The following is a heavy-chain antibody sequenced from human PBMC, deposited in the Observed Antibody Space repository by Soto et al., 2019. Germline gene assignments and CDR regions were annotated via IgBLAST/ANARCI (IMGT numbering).Heavy chain of an antibody. Sequence: ASVKVSCKASGYTFTSYYMHWVRQAPGQGLGWMGIINPSGGSTSYAQKFQGRVTMTRDTSTSTVYMELSSLRSEDTAVYYCARDAVRITIFGVVPKVYYYYGMDVRGQGTTVTVSS. V-gene: IGHV1-46*01. D-gene: IGHD3-3*01. CDR1: GYTFTSYY. CDR3: ARDAVRITIFGVVPKVYYYYGMDV. CDR2: INPSGGST. J-gene: IGHJ6*02.